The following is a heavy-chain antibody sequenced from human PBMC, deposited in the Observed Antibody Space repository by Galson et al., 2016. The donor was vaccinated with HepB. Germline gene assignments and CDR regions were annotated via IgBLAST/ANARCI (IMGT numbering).Heavy chain of an antibody. D-gene: IGHD3-10*01. V-gene: IGHV4-59*08. CDR1: ASSINSYY. Sequence: SETLSLTCAVSASSINSYYWSWIRQPPGKGLEWLGYAYYSGNTNYNPSLTSRVTISVDTSKNQFSLKLTSVTAADTAVYYCASYSYYGSGTYYKGWLDPWGQGTLVTVSS. CDR2: AYYSGNT. J-gene: IGHJ5*02. CDR3: ASYSYYGSGTYYKGWLDP.